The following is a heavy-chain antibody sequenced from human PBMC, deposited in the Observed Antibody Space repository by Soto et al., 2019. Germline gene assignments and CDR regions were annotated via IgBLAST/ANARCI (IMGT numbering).Heavy chain of an antibody. D-gene: IGHD4-17*01. V-gene: IGHV3-53*01. CDR1: GFSVSASY. CDR3: ARQRASDQGDPNAAIGI. CDR2: IYSGGGT. Sequence: EVPLVESGGGLIQPGGSLRLSCAASGFSVSASYMNWVRQAPGKGLEWVSLIYSGGGTYYADSVKGRFTISRDNSKNALSLQMNSLRAEDTAVYYCARQRASDQGDPNAAIGIWGQGPMVTVSS. J-gene: IGHJ3*02.